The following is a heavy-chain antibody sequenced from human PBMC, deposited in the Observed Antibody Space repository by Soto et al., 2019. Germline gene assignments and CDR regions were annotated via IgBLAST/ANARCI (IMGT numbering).Heavy chain of an antibody. V-gene: IGHV4-31*03. CDR1: GGSISSGGYY. CDR2: IYYSGST. J-gene: IGHJ4*02. Sequence: PSETLSLTCTVSGGSISSGGYYWSWIRQHPGKSLEWIGYIYYSGSTYYNPSPKSRVTISVDTSKNQFSLKLSSVTAADTAVYYCARVLNDYGDRTFDYWGQGTLVTVSS. D-gene: IGHD4-17*01. CDR3: ARVLNDYGDRTFDY.